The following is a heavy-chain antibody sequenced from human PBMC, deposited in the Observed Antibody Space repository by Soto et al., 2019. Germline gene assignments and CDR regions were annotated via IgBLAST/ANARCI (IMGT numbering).Heavy chain of an antibody. CDR3: ARVKGITFGGVIVPPHANWFDP. V-gene: IGHV4-30-4*01. CDR2: IYHSGRT. Sequence: SETLSLTCTASGGSISTENYYWSWVRQHPGKALEWIGYIYHSGRTFYNPSLKSRVTISVDTSKNQFSLKPSSVTAADTAVYYCARVKGITFGGVIVPPHANWFDPWGQGTLVTVSS. J-gene: IGHJ5*02. D-gene: IGHD3-16*02. CDR1: GGSISTENYY.